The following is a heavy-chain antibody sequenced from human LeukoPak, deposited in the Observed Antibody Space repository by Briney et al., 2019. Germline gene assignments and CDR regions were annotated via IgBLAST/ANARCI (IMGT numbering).Heavy chain of an antibody. CDR3: ARRGIAAGYYYMDV. CDR2: IYYSGST. J-gene: IGHJ6*03. D-gene: IGHD6-13*01. V-gene: IGHV4-59*01. Sequence: SETLSLTCTVSGGSISSYYWSWIWQPPGKGLEWIGYIYYSGSTNYNPSLKSRVTISVDTSKNQFSLKLSSVTAADTAVYYCARRGIAAGYYYMDVWGKGTTVTISS. CDR1: GGSISSYY.